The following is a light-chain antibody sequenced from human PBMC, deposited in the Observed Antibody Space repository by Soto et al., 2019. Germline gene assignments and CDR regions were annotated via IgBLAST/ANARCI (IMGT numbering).Light chain of an antibody. CDR2: GNS. Sequence: QSVLTQPPSVSGAPGQRVTISCTASSSNIGAGYDVHWYQQLPGTAPKLLIYGNSNRPSGVPDRFSGSKSGTSASLAITGLQAEDEADYHCQSSDSSLSGWVFGGGTKLTVL. CDR1: SSNIGAGYD. CDR3: QSSDSSLSGWV. V-gene: IGLV1-40*01. J-gene: IGLJ3*02.